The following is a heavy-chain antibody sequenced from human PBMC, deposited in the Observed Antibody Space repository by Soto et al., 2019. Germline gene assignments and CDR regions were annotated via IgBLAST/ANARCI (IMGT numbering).Heavy chain of an antibody. Sequence: SETLSLTCSISGGSISSYYWSWVRQPPGKGLEWIGNIYYSGSTNYNPSLKSRVTISVDTSKNQFSLKLSSATAADTAVYYCAMYTMPPVRFDHWGQGTLVTVSS. D-gene: IGHD1-1*01. J-gene: IGHJ4*02. CDR1: GGSISSYY. CDR2: IYYSGST. V-gene: IGHV4-59*01. CDR3: AMYTMPPVRFDH.